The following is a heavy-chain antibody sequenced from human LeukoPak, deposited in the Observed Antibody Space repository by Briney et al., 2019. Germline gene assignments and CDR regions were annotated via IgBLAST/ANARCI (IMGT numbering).Heavy chain of an antibody. V-gene: IGHV3-48*01. D-gene: IGHD6-19*01. CDR3: ARDEAVAGTDYYYYSMDV. CDR1: GFTFSSYS. CDR2: ISTSSDTI. Sequence: GGSLRLSCAASGFTFSSYSMNWVRQAPGKGLEWLSYISTSSDTIYYADSVKGRFTISRDNAKNPLYLQMNSLRGEDTAVYYCARDEAVAGTDYYYYSMDVWGQGTTVTVSS. J-gene: IGHJ6*02.